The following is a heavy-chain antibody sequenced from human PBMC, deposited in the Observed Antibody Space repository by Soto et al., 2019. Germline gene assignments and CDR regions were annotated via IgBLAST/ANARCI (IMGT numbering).Heavy chain of an antibody. CDR1: GFTVSSNF. Sequence: GGSLRLSCAASGFTVSSNFMNWVRQAPGKGLEWLSVIFPGGSTYYTDSMKGRFTISRDNSKNTLYLQMNSLRAEDTAVYYCAKDERGAFDIWGQGTMVTVSS. CDR2: IFPGGST. D-gene: IGHD3-16*01. CDR3: AKDERGAFDI. V-gene: IGHV3-53*01. J-gene: IGHJ3*02.